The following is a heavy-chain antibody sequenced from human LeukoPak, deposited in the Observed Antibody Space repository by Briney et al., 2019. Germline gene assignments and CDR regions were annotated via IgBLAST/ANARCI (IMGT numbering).Heavy chain of an antibody. V-gene: IGHV3-21*01. D-gene: IGHD2/OR15-2a*01. CDR2: ISSSSSYI. CDR3: ARDLSPREYYYGMDV. Sequence: GGSLRLSCAASGFTFSSYSMNWVRQAPGKGLEWVSSISSSSSYIYYADSVKGRFTISRDNAKNSLYLQMNSLRAEDTAVYYCARDLSPREYYYGMDVWGQGTTVTVSS. CDR1: GFTFSSYS. J-gene: IGHJ6*02.